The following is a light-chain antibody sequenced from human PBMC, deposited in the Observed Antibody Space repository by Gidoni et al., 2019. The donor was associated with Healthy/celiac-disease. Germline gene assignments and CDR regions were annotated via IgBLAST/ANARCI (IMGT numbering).Light chain of an antibody. Sequence: SALTQPRSVSGSPGQSVTISCTGTSRDVGKFDHVSWSLQRPGQVPKFMIYDVFKRPSGVPDRFSGSRSGNTASLTISGLQADDEGEYYCCAYAGSYTLVFGGGTELTVL. V-gene: IGLV2-11*01. CDR1: SRDVGKFDH. J-gene: IGLJ3*02. CDR2: DVF. CDR3: CAYAGSYTLV.